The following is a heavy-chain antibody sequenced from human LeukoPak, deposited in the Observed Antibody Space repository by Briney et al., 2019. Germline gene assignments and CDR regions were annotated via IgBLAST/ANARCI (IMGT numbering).Heavy chain of an antibody. CDR1: GFTFSSYS. CDR2: ISSSSSTI. Sequence: GGSLRLSCAASGFTFSSYSMNWVRQAPGKGLEWVSYISSSSSTIYYADSVKGRFTISRDNAKNSLYLQMNSLRAEDAAVYYCARVLHKRNYDSSTYYGYWGQGTLVTVSS. J-gene: IGHJ4*02. D-gene: IGHD3-22*01. V-gene: IGHV3-48*01. CDR3: ARVLHKRNYDSSTYYGY.